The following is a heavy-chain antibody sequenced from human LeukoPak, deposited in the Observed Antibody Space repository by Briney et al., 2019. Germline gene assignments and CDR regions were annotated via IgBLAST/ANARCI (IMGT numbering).Heavy chain of an antibody. J-gene: IGHJ3*02. CDR2: INTDASRT. V-gene: IGHV3-74*01. D-gene: IGHD1-26*01. Sequence: GGSLRLSCAASGFTFSSYWMYWVRQAPGKGLVWVSRINTDASRTSYADSVKGRFTISRDNAKNTLYLQMNSLRAEDTAVYYCAREGIVGATTDAFDIWGQGTMVTVSS. CDR3: AREGIVGATTDAFDI. CDR1: GFTFSSYW.